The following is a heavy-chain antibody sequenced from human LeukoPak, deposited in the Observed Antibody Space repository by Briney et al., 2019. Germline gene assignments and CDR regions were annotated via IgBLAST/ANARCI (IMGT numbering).Heavy chain of an antibody. CDR3: AKWSSGWYLVADDAFDI. J-gene: IGHJ3*02. D-gene: IGHD6-19*01. Sequence: GGSLRLSCAASEFSEFTFSTSWISWVRLPPGKGLDWVAFISSGGSETYYADSVKGRFTISRGNSKNTLYLQMNSLRAEDTAVYYCAKWSSGWYLVADDAFDIWGQGTMVTVSS. CDR2: ISSGGSET. CDR1: EFSEFTFSTSW. V-gene: IGHV3-30*02.